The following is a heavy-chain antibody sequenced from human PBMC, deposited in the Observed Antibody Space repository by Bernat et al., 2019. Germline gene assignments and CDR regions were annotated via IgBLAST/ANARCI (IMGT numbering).Heavy chain of an antibody. D-gene: IGHD3-10*01. CDR3: ARAAVIRGVIIDY. V-gene: IGHV3-74*01. Sequence: EVQLVESGGGLVQPGGSLRLSCAASGFTFSTYWMHWVRQAPGKGLVWVSRINSDGSSTSYADSVKGRFTISKDNAKNTLYLQMNSLRAEDTAVYYWARAAVIRGVIIDYWGQGTLVTVSS. CDR1: GFTFSTYW. CDR2: INSDGSST. J-gene: IGHJ4*02.